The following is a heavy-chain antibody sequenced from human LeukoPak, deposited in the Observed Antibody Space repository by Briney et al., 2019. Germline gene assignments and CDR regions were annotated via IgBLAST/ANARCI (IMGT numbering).Heavy chain of an antibody. V-gene: IGHV3-23*01. CDR1: GFTFSSSA. Sequence: GRSLRLSCAASGFTFSSSAMTWVRQAPGKGLEWVSSLSDTGADIYYADSVKGRFTISRDNSKNTLYLQMNSLRADDTAVYYCGKEFSSSWLFWGQGTLVTVSS. J-gene: IGHJ4*02. CDR2: LSDTGADI. CDR3: GKEFSSSWLF. D-gene: IGHD6-13*01.